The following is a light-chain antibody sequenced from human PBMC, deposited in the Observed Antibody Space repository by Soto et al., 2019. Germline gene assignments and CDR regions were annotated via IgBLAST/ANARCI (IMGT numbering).Light chain of an antibody. CDR3: QQRSSWPALT. CDR1: QSVSSY. CDR2: DAS. Sequence: EIVLTQSPATLSLSPGERATLSCRASQSVSSYLAWYQQKPGQAPRLLIYDASNRATGIPARFSGSGSGTDFTLTISSLEPEDFAVYYCQQRSSWPALTFGGGTTVEIK. J-gene: IGKJ4*01. V-gene: IGKV3-11*01.